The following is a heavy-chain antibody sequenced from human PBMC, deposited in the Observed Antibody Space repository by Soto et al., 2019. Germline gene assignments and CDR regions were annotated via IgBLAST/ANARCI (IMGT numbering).Heavy chain of an antibody. CDR1: GFTFSSYA. Sequence: DVQLLESGGGLVQPEGSLRLSCAASGFTFSSYAMGSVRQGPGNGLEWVAGVSVGGSTHYSDSVRGRFTSSRDKSKNPLSLQMNSLAVEDTAVYFCAKGRGAGGHFDYWGQGAVVTVSS. CDR2: VSVGGST. J-gene: IGHJ4*02. D-gene: IGHD2-15*01. V-gene: IGHV3-23*01. CDR3: AKGRGAGGHFDY.